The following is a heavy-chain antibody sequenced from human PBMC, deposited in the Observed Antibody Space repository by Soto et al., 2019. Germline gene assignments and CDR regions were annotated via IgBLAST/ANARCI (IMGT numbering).Heavy chain of an antibody. CDR3: AAVGSGSYDAFDI. D-gene: IGHD3-10*01. J-gene: IGHJ3*02. CDR2: IVVGSGNT. V-gene: IGHV1-58*02. Sequence: SVKVSCKASGFTFTSSAMQWVRQARGQRLEWIGWIVVGSGNTNYAQKFQERVTITRDMSTSTAYMELSSLRSEDTAVYYCAAVGSGSYDAFDIWGQGTMVTVSS. CDR1: GFTFTSSA.